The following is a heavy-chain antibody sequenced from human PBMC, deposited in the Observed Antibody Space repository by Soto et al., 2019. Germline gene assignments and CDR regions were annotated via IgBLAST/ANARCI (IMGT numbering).Heavy chain of an antibody. V-gene: IGHV1-18*04. CDR1: GDTFSSNG. Sequence: QVQLVQSGAEVRKPGASVRVSCKTSGDTFSSNGISWVRQAPGQGLEWMGWISAKNGNTNYVQKFQGRVTMTTDTSTTTAYMEMRSLRIDDTAVYYCAGGGGGSWDYFQYWGQGTRVTVS. J-gene: IGHJ4*02. CDR3: AGGGGGSWDYFQY. CDR2: ISAKNGNT. D-gene: IGHD3-16*01.